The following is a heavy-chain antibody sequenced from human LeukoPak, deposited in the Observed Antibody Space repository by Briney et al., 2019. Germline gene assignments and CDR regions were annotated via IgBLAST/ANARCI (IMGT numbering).Heavy chain of an antibody. CDR1: GGTSSSYA. V-gene: IGHV1-69*13. Sequence: SVKVSCKASGGTSSSYAISWVRQAPGQGLEWMGGIIPIFGTANYAQKFQGRVTITADESTSTAYMELSSLRSEDTAVYYCAIGEVVTPPYYFDYWGQGTLVTVSS. J-gene: IGHJ4*02. CDR2: IIPIFGTA. D-gene: IGHD4-23*01. CDR3: AIGEVVTPPYYFDY.